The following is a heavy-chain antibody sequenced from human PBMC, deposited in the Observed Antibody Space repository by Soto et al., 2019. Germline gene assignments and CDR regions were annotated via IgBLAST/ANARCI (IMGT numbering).Heavy chain of an antibody. CDR3: AREGRGYSYGTHDY. J-gene: IGHJ4*02. V-gene: IGHV3-30-3*01. D-gene: IGHD5-18*01. Sequence: GGSLRLSCAASGFTFSSYAMHWVRRAPGKGLEWVAVISYDGSNKYYADSVKGRFTISRDNSKNTPYLQMNSLRAEDTAVYYCAREGRGYSYGTHDYWGQGTLVTVSS. CDR2: ISYDGSNK. CDR1: GFTFSSYA.